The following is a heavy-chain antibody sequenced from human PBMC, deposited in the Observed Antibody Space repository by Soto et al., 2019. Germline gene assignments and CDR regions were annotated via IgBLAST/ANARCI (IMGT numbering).Heavy chain of an antibody. D-gene: IGHD3-22*01. CDR1: GGSFSGYY. J-gene: IGHJ4*02. CDR2: INHSGST. V-gene: IGHV4-34*01. CDR3: ASRGYYFDY. Sequence: QVQLQQWGAGLLKPSETLSLTCAVYGGSFSGYYWSWIRQPPGKGLEWIGEINHSGSTNYNPSLTSRVTISVDTSKIPFSLKLSSVTAADTSVYYCASRGYYFDYWGQGTLVTVSS.